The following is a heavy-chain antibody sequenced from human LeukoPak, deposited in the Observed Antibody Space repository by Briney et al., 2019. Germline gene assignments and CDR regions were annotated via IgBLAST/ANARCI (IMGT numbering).Heavy chain of an antibody. D-gene: IGHD6-13*01. CDR1: GGSFSGYY. V-gene: IGHV4-34*01. CDR3: ARGGVAAAATPKGYYYYMDV. CDR2: INHSGST. Sequence: SETLSHTCAVYGGSFSGYYWSWIRQPPGKGLEWIGEINHSGSTNYNPSLKSRVTISVDTSKNQFSLKLSSVTAADTAVYYCARGGVAAAATPKGYYYYMDVWGKGTTVTVSS. J-gene: IGHJ6*03.